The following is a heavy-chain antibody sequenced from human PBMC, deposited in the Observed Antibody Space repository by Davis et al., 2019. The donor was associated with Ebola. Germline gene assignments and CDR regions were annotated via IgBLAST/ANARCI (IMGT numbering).Heavy chain of an antibody. J-gene: IGHJ4*02. CDR2: ISYDGSDK. D-gene: IGHD2-8*01. CDR3: AKGRDCTNDICYSDY. V-gene: IGHV3-30*18. CDR1: GFSFSSYG. Sequence: GGSLRLSCAASGFSFSSYGMHWVRQAPGKGLEWVAVISYDGSDKYYVDSVKGRFTISRDNSRDTLYLQMNSLRAEDTAVYYCAKGRDCTNDICYSDYWGQGTLVTVSS.